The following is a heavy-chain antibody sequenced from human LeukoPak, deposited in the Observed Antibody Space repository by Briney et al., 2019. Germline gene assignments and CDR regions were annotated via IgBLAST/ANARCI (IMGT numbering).Heavy chain of an antibody. D-gene: IGHD3-10*01. CDR3: ASSYASGSTSRRYFDL. CDR2: IYYSGST. J-gene: IGHJ2*01. CDR1: GGSISSYF. V-gene: IGHV4-59*01. Sequence: SETLSLTCTVSGGSISSYFWSWIRQPPGKGLEWIGYIYYSGSTNYNPSLKSLVTISVDTSKNQFSLKLSSVTAADTAVYYCASSYASGSTSRRYFDLWGRGTLVTVSS.